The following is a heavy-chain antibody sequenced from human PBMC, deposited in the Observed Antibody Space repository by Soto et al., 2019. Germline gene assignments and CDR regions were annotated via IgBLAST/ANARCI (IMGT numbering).Heavy chain of an antibody. D-gene: IGHD6-19*01. CDR3: AKDFGAWSDS. CDR1: GFAFSTYG. V-gene: IGHV3-30*18. CDR2: ISYDGTDK. J-gene: IGHJ5*02. Sequence: LRLSCVGSGFAFSTYGMHWVRQAPAKGLEWVALISYDGTDKYYADSVKGRFSISRDNSKQTLSLQMDSLRPEDTAVYYCAKDFGAWSDSWGQGTLVTVSS.